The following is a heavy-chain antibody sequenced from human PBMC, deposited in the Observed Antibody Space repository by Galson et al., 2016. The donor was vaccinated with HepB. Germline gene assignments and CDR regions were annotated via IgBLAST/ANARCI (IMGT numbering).Heavy chain of an antibody. Sequence: SLRLSCAASGFTFSSFPMSWVRQAPGKGLEWVSAISGSGGRTYYTDSVRGRFTVSRDNSKNTLYLQMNTLRAEDTAVYFCAKDPPKYTSGSGYWGQGTLVTVSS. V-gene: IGHV3-23*01. CDR3: AKDPPKYTSGSGY. D-gene: IGHD6-19*01. CDR2: ISGSGGRT. CDR1: GFTFSSFP. J-gene: IGHJ4*02.